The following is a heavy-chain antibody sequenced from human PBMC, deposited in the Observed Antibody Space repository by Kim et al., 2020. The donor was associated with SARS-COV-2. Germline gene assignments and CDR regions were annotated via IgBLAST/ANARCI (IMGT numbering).Heavy chain of an antibody. CDR2: IYYSGST. D-gene: IGHD6-19*01. CDR3: ARSEGRAGWHHFDY. CDR1: SESISSYY. J-gene: IGHJ4*02. V-gene: IGHV4-59*01. Sequence: SETLSLTCSVSSESISSYYCSWIRQLPGKGLEWLGYIYYSGSTDYNPSLKTRVTISWDTSKNQFSLDLTSVTDADTAVYYCARSEGRAGWHHFDYWGPGILVTVSS.